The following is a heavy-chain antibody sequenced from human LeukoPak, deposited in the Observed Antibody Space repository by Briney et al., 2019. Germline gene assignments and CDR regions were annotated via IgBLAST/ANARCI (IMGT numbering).Heavy chain of an antibody. V-gene: IGHV1-69*13. D-gene: IGHD6-13*01. Sequence: ASVKVSCKASGGTFSSYAISWVRQAPGQGLEWMGGIIPIFGTANYAQKFQGRVTITADESTSTAYMELSSLRSEDTAAYYCAKVGTDSWTEYYFDYWGQGTLVTVSS. CDR2: IIPIFGTA. J-gene: IGHJ4*02. CDR1: GGTFSSYA. CDR3: AKVGTDSWTEYYFDY.